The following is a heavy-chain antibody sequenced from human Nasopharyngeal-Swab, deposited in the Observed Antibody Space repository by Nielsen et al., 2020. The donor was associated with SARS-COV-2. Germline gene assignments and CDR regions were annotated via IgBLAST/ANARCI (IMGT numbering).Heavy chain of an antibody. D-gene: IGHD3-22*01. CDR1: GFTFSSYS. J-gene: IGHJ4*02. V-gene: IGHV3-48*01. CDR2: ISSSSSTI. Sequence: GESLKISCAASGFTFSSYSMNWVRQAPGKGLEWVSYISSSSSTIYYADSVKGRFTISRDNAKNSLYLQMNSLRAEDPAVYYCARSLYYYDSSGYPSSYYFDYWGQGTLVTVSS. CDR3: ARSLYYYDSSGYPSSYYFDY.